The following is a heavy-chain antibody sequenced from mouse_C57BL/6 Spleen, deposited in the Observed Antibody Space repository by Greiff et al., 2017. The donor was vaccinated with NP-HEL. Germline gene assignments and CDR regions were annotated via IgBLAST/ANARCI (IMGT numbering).Heavy chain of an antibody. CDR3: AREGIYDGYSYYAMDY. Sequence: QVQLKQSGPGLVQPSQSLSITCTVSGFSLTSYGVHWVRQSPGKGLEWLGVIWSGGSTDYNAAFISRLSISKDNSKSQVFFKMNSLQADDTAIYYCAREGIYDGYSYYAMDYWGQGTSVTVSS. J-gene: IGHJ4*01. V-gene: IGHV2-2*01. CDR1: GFSLTSYG. D-gene: IGHD2-3*01. CDR2: IWSGGST.